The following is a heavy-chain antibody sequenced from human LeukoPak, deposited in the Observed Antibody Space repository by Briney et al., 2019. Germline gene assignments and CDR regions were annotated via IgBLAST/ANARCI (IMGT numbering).Heavy chain of an antibody. Sequence: SETLSLTCTVSGGSISSSSYYWGWIRQPPGKGLECIGSIYYSGSTYYNPSLKSRVTISVDTSKNQFSLKLSSVTAADTAVYYCASRSEGWFGEYYYMDVWGKGTTVTISS. CDR2: IYYSGST. J-gene: IGHJ6*03. D-gene: IGHD3-10*01. CDR1: GGSISSSSYY. V-gene: IGHV4-39*07. CDR3: ASRSEGWFGEYYYMDV.